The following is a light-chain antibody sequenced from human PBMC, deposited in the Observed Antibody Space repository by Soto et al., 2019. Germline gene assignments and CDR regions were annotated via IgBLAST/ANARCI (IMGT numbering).Light chain of an antibody. CDR3: QAWDSGTYV. CDR2: QDN. CDR1: KLGDKF. Sequence: SSELTQPPSVSVSPGQTASITCSGPKLGDKFASWYQQRPGQFPVLVISQDNKRPSGIPERFSGSNSGNTATLTISGTQAVDEADYYCQAWDSGTYVFGPGTKLTVL. V-gene: IGLV3-1*01. J-gene: IGLJ1*01.